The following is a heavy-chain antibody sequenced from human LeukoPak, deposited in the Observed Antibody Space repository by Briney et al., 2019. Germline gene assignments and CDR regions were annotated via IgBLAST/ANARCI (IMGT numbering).Heavy chain of an antibody. CDR1: GFTFDDYG. D-gene: IGHD3-16*01. CDR3: ARWASKGGMDV. V-gene: IGHV3-20*04. J-gene: IGHJ6*04. CDR2: INWNGGST. Sequence: RGSLRLSCAASGFTFDDYGMSWVCHVSGKGLEWVSGINWNGGSTVYADSVKGRFTISRDNAKNSLYLQMNSLRAEDTALYYCARWASKGGMDVWGKGTTVTVSS.